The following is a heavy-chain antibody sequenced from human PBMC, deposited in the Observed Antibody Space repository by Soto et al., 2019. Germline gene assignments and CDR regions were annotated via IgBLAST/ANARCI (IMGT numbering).Heavy chain of an antibody. CDR2: IYPGDSDT. CDR3: ERHKRTGYSIVWVLRRFDYYGMDG. J-gene: IGHJ6*02. Sequence: ESLKISCKGSGYSFTSYWIGLVRQMPGKGLEWMGIIYPGDSDTRYSPSFQGQVTISADKSISTAYLQWSSLKASDTAMYYCERHKRTGYSIVWVLRRFDYYGMDGWGQGNTVTVSS. V-gene: IGHV5-51*01. CDR1: GYSFTSYW. D-gene: IGHD6-19*01.